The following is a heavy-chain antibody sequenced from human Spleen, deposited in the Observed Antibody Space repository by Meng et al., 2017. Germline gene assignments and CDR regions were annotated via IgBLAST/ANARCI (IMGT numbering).Heavy chain of an antibody. D-gene: IGHD6-6*01. Sequence: QVQLQESGPGLVKPSQTLSLTCTVSGGSVSSGDYYWTWIRQPPGKGLEWIGYIYYSGSTYCNPSLKSRVTISADTPKNQFSLKVSSVTAADTAVYYCARAVGQLVTRFDFWGQGTLVTVSS. CDR3: ARAVGQLVTRFDF. J-gene: IGHJ4*02. V-gene: IGHV4-30-4*01. CDR1: GGSVSSGDYY. CDR2: IYYSGST.